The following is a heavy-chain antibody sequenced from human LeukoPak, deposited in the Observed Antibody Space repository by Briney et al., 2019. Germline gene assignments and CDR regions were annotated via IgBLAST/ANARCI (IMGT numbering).Heavy chain of an antibody. CDR2: IYYSGST. J-gene: IGHJ6*02. V-gene: IGHV4-39*07. CDR3: ARASGSYFSYYYYGMDV. Sequence: SETLSLTCTVSGGSISSSSYHWGWIRQPPGKGLEWIGSIYYSGSTYYNPSLKSRVTISVDTSKNQFSLKLSSVTAADTAVYYCARASGSYFSYYYYGMDVWGQGTTVTVS. CDR1: GGSISSSSYH. D-gene: IGHD1-26*01.